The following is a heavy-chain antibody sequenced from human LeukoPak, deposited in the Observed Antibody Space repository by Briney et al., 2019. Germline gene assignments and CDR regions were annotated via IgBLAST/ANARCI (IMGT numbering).Heavy chain of an antibody. CDR2: FDPEDGET. V-gene: IGHV1-24*01. CDR3: ATSGYSGYTGFCY. CDR1: GYTLTELS. D-gene: IGHD5-12*01. J-gene: IGHJ4*02. Sequence: ASVKVSCKVSGYTLTELSMHWVRQAPGKGIEWMGGFDPEDGETIYAQKFQGRVTMTEGTSTDTAYMELSSLRSEDTAVYYCATSGYSGYTGFCYWGQGTLVTVSS.